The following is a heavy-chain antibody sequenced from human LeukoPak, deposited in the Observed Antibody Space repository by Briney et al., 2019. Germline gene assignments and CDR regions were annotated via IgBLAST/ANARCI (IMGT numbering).Heavy chain of an antibody. D-gene: IGHD2-15*01. CDR1: GYTFTGYY. CDR3: ARNFPVVAATPDYYYYYMDV. Sequence: GASVKVSCKASGYTFTGYYMHWVRQAPGQGLEGMGWINPNSGGTNYAQKFQGRVTMTRDTSISTAYMELSRLRSDDTAVYYCARNFPVVAATPDYYYYYMDVWGKGTTVTVSS. V-gene: IGHV1-2*02. CDR2: INPNSGGT. J-gene: IGHJ6*03.